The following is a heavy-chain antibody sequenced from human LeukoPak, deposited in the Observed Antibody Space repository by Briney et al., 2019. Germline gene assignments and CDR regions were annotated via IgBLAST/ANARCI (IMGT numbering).Heavy chain of an antibody. J-gene: IGHJ3*02. CDR1: GGTFSSYA. V-gene: IGHV1-69*13. CDR3: ARARDPLLVMATISDAFDI. D-gene: IGHD5-24*01. CDR2: IIPIFGTA. Sequence: GASVKVSCKASGGTFSSYAISWVRQAPGQGLEWMGRIIPIFGTANYAQKFQGRVTITADESTSTAYMELSSLRSEDTAVYYCARARDPLLVMATISDAFDIWGQGTMVTVSS.